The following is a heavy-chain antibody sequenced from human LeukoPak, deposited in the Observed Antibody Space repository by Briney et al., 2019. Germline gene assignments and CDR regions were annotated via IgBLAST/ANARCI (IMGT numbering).Heavy chain of an antibody. CDR2: IIPIFGTA. CDR3: ASYIVPAANALADWFDP. D-gene: IGHD2-2*01. CDR1: GGTFSSYA. Sequence: SVKVSCKASGGTFSSYAISWVRQAPGQGLEWMGGIIPIFGTANYAQKFQGRVTITADESTSTAYMELSSLRSEDTAVYYCASYIVPAANALADWFDPWGQGTLVTVSS. J-gene: IGHJ5*02. V-gene: IGHV1-69*01.